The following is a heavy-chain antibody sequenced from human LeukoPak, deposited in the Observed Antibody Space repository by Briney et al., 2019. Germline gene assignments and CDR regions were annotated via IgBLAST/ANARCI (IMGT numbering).Heavy chain of an antibody. CDR2: MNPNSGNT. V-gene: IGHV1-8*01. D-gene: IGHD2-8*01. Sequence: ASVKVSCKASGYTFTSYDINWVRQATGQGLEWMGWMNPNSGNTGYAQKFQGRVTMTRNTSISTAYMELSSLRSEDTAVYYCARGGYCTNGVCYTVFDYWGQGTLVTVSS. CDR1: GYTFTSYD. CDR3: ARGGYCTNGVCYTVFDY. J-gene: IGHJ4*02.